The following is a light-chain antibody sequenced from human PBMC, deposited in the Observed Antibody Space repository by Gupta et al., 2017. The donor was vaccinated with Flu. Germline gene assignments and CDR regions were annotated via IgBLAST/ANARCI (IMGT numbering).Light chain of an antibody. V-gene: IGLV1-44*01. J-gene: IGLJ3*02. CDR3: EAWDESMNALV. CDR1: SSNIGSKT. Sequence: QSVLTQPPSASATPGQRVTISCSGSSSNIGSKTVSWYQQLPGTAPKPLIYTNDQRPSGVPDRFSGSKSGTSASLAISELQSDDEGEYSGEAWDESMNALVFGGGTKLTVL. CDR2: TND.